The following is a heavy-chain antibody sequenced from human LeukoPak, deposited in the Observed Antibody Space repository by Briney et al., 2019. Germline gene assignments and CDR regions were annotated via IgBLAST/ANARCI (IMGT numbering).Heavy chain of an antibody. Sequence: GGSLRLSCAASGFTFSSYGMHWVRQAPGKGLEWVAFIRFDGSNKYYADSVKGRFTISRDNSKNTLYLQMNSLRAEDTAVYYCAKDQMVRGVIKFYYYYMDVWGKGTTVTISS. CDR1: GFTFSSYG. CDR3: AKDQMVRGVIKFYYYYMDV. D-gene: IGHD3-10*01. J-gene: IGHJ6*03. CDR2: IRFDGSNK. V-gene: IGHV3-30*02.